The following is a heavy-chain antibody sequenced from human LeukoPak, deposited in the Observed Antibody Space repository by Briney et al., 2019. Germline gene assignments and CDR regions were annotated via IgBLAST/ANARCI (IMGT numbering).Heavy chain of an antibody. CDR2: IYSSGST. CDR1: SDSISGYY. V-gene: IGHV4-59*01. CDR3: ARDTVVVVAATPYYYYGMDV. J-gene: IGHJ6*02. Sequence: SETLSLTCTVSSDSISGYYWSWIRQPPGKGLEWLGYIYSSGSTNYNPSLNSRVTISVDTSKNQFSLKLSSVTAADTAVYYCARDTVVVVAATPYYYYGMDVWGQGTTVTVSS. D-gene: IGHD2-15*01.